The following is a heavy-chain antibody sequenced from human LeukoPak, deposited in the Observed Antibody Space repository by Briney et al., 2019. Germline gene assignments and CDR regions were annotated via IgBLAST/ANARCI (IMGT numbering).Heavy chain of an antibody. J-gene: IGHJ4*02. CDR1: GSTFGDFP. CDR2: ISGSGGST. V-gene: IGHV3-23*01. Sequence: PGGSLRLSCTASGSTFGDFPMSWVRQAPGKGLEWVSVISGSGGSTYYADSVKGRFTISRDNSKNTLYLQMNSLRAEDTAVYYCAKDRDITIFGVVSLFDYWGQGTLVTVSS. CDR3: AKDRDITIFGVVSLFDY. D-gene: IGHD3-3*01.